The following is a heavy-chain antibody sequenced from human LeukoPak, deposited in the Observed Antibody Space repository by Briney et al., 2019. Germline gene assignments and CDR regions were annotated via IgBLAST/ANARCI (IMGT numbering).Heavy chain of an antibody. CDR3: AKSPTVDAAFDI. V-gene: IGHV3-23*01. D-gene: IGHD4-23*01. J-gene: IGHJ3*02. Sequence: GGSLRLSCAASGFTFSSYAMNWVRQAPGKGLEWVSGIGYTGDSTFYADSVKGRFTVSRDSSKNTLFLHMSSLRAEDTALYYCAKSPTVDAAFDIWGQGTMVTVSS. CDR1: GFTFSSYA. CDR2: IGYTGDST.